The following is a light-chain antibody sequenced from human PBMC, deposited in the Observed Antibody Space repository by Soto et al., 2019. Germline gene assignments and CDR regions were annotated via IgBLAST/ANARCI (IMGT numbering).Light chain of an antibody. J-gene: IGLJ1*01. CDR3: QTWGTGIHV. CDR1: SGHSSYA. Sequence: QLVLTQSPSASASLGASVKLTCTLSSGHSSYAIAWHQQQPEKGPRYLMKLNSDGSHSKGDGIPDRFSGSSSGAERYLIISRLQSEDDADYYCQTWGTGIHVFGTGTKLTVL. CDR2: LNSDGSH. V-gene: IGLV4-69*01.